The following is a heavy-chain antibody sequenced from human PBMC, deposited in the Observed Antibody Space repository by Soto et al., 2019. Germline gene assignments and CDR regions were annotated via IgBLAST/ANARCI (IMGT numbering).Heavy chain of an antibody. J-gene: IGHJ4*02. CDR2: ISWNSGSI. Sequence: EVQLVESGGGLVQPGRSLRLSCAASGFTFDDYAMHWVRQAPGKGLEWVSGISWNSGSIGYADSVKGRFTISRDNAKNPLYLQMNSLRAEDTALYYCAKDYSSSWYTPLDYWGQGTLVTVSS. D-gene: IGHD6-13*01. V-gene: IGHV3-9*01. CDR3: AKDYSSSWYTPLDY. CDR1: GFTFDDYA.